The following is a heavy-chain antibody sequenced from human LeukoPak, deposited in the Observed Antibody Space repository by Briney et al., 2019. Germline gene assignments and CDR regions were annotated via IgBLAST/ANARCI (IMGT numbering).Heavy chain of an antibody. J-gene: IGHJ4*02. V-gene: IGHV4-39*01. CDR3: ARHSEYSSSSYYFDY. CDR2: IYYSGST. D-gene: IGHD6-6*01. CDR1: GGSISSYY. Sequence: PSETLSLTCTVSGGSISSYYWGWIRQPPGKGLEWIGSIYYSGSTYYNPSLKSRVTISVDTSKNQFSLKLSSVTAADTAVYYCARHSEYSSSSYYFDYWGQGTLVTVSS.